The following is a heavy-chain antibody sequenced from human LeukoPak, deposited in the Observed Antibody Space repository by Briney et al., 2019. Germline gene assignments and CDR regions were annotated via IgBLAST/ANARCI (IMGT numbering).Heavy chain of an antibody. D-gene: IGHD6-19*01. CDR3: ARFSGVAVDYYYGMDV. CDR2: ISAYNGNT. J-gene: IGHJ6*02. V-gene: IGHV1-18*01. CDR1: GYTFTNYG. Sequence: ASVKVSCKASGYTFTNYGISWVRQAPGQGLEWMGWISAYNGNTNYAQKLQGRVTMTTDTSTSTAYMELRSLRSDDTAVYYCARFSGVAVDYYYGMDVWGQGTTVTVSS.